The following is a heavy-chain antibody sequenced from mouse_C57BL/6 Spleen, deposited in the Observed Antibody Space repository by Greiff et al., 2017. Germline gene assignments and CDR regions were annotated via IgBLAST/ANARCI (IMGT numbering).Heavy chain of an antibody. CDR1: GFSLTSYG. D-gene: IGHD2-5*01. Sequence: VQLQQSGPGLVQPSQSLSITCTVSGFSLTSYGVHWVRQSPGKGLEWLGVIWSGGSTDYNAAFISRLSISKDNSKSQVFFKMNSLQADDTAIYYCARPAYYSNPYAMDYWGQGTSVTVSS. V-gene: IGHV2-2*01. CDR2: IWSGGST. J-gene: IGHJ4*01. CDR3: ARPAYYSNPYAMDY.